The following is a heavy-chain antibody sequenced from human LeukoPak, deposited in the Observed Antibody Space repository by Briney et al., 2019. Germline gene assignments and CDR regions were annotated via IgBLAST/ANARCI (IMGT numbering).Heavy chain of an antibody. CDR3: ARVGVLDTAMPIYYFDY. CDR2: INHSGST. Sequence: TXSLTCXXXXXSFSXXYWGWIRQPPGKGLEWIGEINHSGSTNYNPSLKSRVTISVDTSKNQFSLKLSSVTAADTAVYYCARVGVLDTAMPIYYFDYWGQGTLVTVSS. D-gene: IGHD5-18*01. J-gene: IGHJ4*02. V-gene: IGHV4-34*01. CDR1: XXSFSXXY.